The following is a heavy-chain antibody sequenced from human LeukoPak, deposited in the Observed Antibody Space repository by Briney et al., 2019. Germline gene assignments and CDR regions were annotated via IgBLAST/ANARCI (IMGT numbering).Heavy chain of an antibody. D-gene: IGHD2-2*01. CDR2: ISGSGGST. J-gene: IGHJ4*02. CDR1: GFTFSSYA. CDR3: ARGGYQTTTCYQFDY. V-gene: IGHV3-23*01. Sequence: GGSLRLSCAASGFTFSSYAMYWVRQAPGKGLEWVSGISGSGGSTYFADSVKGRFTISRDNARNSLYLQMSSLSADDTAVYYCARGGYQTTTCYQFDYWGQGTLVTVSS.